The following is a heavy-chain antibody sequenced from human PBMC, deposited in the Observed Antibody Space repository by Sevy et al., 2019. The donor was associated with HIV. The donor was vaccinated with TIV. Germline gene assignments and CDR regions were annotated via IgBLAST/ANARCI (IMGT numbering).Heavy chain of an antibody. CDR1: DGSVSGYF. D-gene: IGHD3-22*01. J-gene: IGHJ4*02. CDR3: TRLDSSGHSDY. V-gene: IGHV4-59*02. Sequence: SETLSLACTVSDGSVSGYFWSWIRQPPGRGLEWIGNIHHGGTTKYNPSLKRRLTISIDTSKNQFSLILTSATAADTAVYYCTRLDSSGHSDYWGQGTPVTVSS. CDR2: IHHGGTT.